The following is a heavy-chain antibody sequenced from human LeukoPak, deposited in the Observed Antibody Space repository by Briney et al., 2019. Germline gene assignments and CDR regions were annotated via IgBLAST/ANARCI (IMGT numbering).Heavy chain of an antibody. CDR1: GFTFDDYA. CDR2: ISWNSGSI. D-gene: IGHD3-22*01. J-gene: IGHJ4*02. V-gene: IGHV3-9*01. Sequence: PGGSLRLSCAASGFTFDDYAMHWVRQAPGKGLEWVSGISWNSGSIGYADSVKGRFTISRDNAKNSLYLQMNSLRAEDTALYYCAKDWYYDSNYFDYSGQGTLVTVSS. CDR3: AKDWYYDSNYFDY.